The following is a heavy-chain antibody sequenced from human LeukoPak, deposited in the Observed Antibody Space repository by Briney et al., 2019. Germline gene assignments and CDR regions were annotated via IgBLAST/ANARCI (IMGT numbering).Heavy chain of an antibody. Sequence: SETLSLTCAVYGGSFSGYYWSWIRQPPGKGLEWIGEINHSGSTNYNPSLKSRVTVSVDTSKNQFSLKLSSVTAADTAVYYCARELYYYDSSGYDAFDYWGQGTLVTVSS. D-gene: IGHD3-22*01. CDR1: GGSFSGYY. J-gene: IGHJ4*02. CDR3: ARELYYYDSSGYDAFDY. CDR2: INHSGST. V-gene: IGHV4-34*01.